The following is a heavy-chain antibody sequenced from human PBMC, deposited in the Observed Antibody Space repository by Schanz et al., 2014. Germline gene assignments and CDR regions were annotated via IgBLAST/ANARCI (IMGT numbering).Heavy chain of an antibody. CDR3: ARQGIGYQHGRYYYYMDV. CDR2: ICYSGDT. J-gene: IGHJ6*03. Sequence: QVQLQESGPGLVKPSETLSLTCTVSGGSIRTNYWSWIRQPPGKGLEWIGYICYSGDTNYNPSLKSRVTISVGTSKNQFSLNLISVTAADTAVYYCARQGIGYQHGRYYYYMDVWGRGTTVTVSS. CDR1: GGSIRTNY. D-gene: IGHD2-2*01. V-gene: IGHV4-59*01.